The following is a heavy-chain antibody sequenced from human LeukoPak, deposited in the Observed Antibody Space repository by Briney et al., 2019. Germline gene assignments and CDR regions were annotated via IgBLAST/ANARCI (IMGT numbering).Heavy chain of an antibody. CDR1: GFTFSSYD. CDR2: IRYDGSNK. Sequence: GGSLRLSCAASGFTFSSYDMHWVRQAPGKGLEWVAFIRYDGSNKYYADSVKGRFTISRDNAKNSLYLQMNSLRAEDTAIYYCARNGALRIVVWSYYMDVWGKGTTVTISS. V-gene: IGHV3-30*02. J-gene: IGHJ6*03. D-gene: IGHD5/OR15-5a*01. CDR3: ARNGALRIVVWSYYMDV.